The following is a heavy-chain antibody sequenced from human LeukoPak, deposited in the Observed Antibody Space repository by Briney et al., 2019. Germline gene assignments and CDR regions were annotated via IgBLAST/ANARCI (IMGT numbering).Heavy chain of an antibody. Sequence: PSETLSLTCAVYGGSFSGYYWSWIRQPPGKGLEWIGEINHSGSTNYNPSLKSRVTISVDTSKNQFSLKLSSVTAADMAVYYCARGGNSGLTYWGQGTLVIVSS. V-gene: IGHV4-34*01. CDR3: ARGGNSGLTY. CDR1: GGSFSGYY. CDR2: INHSGST. D-gene: IGHD5-12*01. J-gene: IGHJ4*02.